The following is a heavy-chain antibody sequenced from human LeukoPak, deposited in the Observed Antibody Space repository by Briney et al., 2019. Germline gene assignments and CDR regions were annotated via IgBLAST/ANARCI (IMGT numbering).Heavy chain of an antibody. J-gene: IGHJ4*02. CDR2: ISGSGGST. Sequence: GGSLRLSCAASGFTFSSYAMSWVRQAPGKGLEWVSAISGSGGSTYYADSVKGRFTISRGNSKNTLYLQMNSLRAEDTAVYYCAKVRGVLISGRGYYFDYWGQGTLVTVSS. CDR1: GFTFSSYA. D-gene: IGHD1-26*01. CDR3: AKVRGVLISGRGYYFDY. V-gene: IGHV3-23*01.